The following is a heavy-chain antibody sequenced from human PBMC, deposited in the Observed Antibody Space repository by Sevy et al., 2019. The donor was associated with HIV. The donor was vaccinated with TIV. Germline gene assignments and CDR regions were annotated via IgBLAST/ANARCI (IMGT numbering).Heavy chain of an antibody. D-gene: IGHD3-22*01. CDR3: AREDGSTYYGLIDY. CDR1: GYTFTDNY. V-gene: IGHV1-2*06. CDR2: INPKSGGT. J-gene: IGHJ4*02. Sequence: ASVKVSCKASGYTFTDNYIHWVRQAPGQGLEWMGRINPKSGGTKYAQKFQGRVTMTRDTSISTAYMEVSRLRFDDTAVFHCAREDGSTYYGLIDYWGQRSLVTVSS.